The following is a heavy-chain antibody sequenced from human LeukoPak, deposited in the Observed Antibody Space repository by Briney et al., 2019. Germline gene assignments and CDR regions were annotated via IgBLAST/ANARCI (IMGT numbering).Heavy chain of an antibody. Sequence: PGGSLRLSCAASGFTFSSYEMNWVRQAPGKGLEWVSYISSSGSTIYYADSVKGRFTISRDNAKNSLYLQMNSLRADDTAVYYCARSYCSSTSCQDFDYWGQGTLVTVSS. J-gene: IGHJ4*02. CDR2: ISSSGSTI. D-gene: IGHD2-2*01. CDR3: ARSYCSSTSCQDFDY. V-gene: IGHV3-48*03. CDR1: GFTFSSYE.